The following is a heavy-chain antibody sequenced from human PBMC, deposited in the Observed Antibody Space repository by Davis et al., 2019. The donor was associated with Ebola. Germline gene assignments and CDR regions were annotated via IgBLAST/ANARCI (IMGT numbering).Heavy chain of an antibody. CDR2: SSTYNGNT. J-gene: IGHJ4*02. Sequence: AASVQVSCKASGYTFTDYAFTWLRQAPGQGLEWMGWSSTYNGNTNYAQTLQGRVTITTDTSTNTAHMELRSLTTDDTAVYYWARAASSLLNDYWGQGTLVTVSS. D-gene: IGHD3-10*01. CDR3: ARAASSLLNDY. V-gene: IGHV1-18*01. CDR1: GYTFTDYA.